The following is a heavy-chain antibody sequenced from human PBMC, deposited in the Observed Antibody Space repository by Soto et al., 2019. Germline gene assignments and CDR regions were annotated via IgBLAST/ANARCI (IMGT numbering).Heavy chain of an antibody. Sequence: GASVKVSCKASGYTFTSYGISWVRQAPGQGLEWMGWISAYNGNTNYAQKLQGRVTMTTDTSTSTAYMELRSLRSDDTAVYYCARDNYYDSSGYPVHDAFDSWGQGTMVTVSS. CDR2: ISAYNGNT. D-gene: IGHD3-22*01. CDR3: ARDNYYDSSGYPVHDAFDS. CDR1: GYTFTSYG. J-gene: IGHJ3*02. V-gene: IGHV1-18*01.